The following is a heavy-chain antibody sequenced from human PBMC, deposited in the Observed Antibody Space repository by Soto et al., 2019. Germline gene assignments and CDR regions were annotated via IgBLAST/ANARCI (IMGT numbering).Heavy chain of an antibody. V-gene: IGHV4-4*02. J-gene: IGHJ4*02. CDR3: AFPATADFDY. CDR2: IYHSGTT. D-gene: IGHD6-13*01. Sequence: SETLSLTCAVSGGSISSTNWWAWVRQSPGRGLEWIGEIYHSGTTNYSPSLKSRVNIAVDMSTNHCSLTRISVTAADTAVYYCAFPATADFDYWGKGILVTVAS. CDR1: GGSISSTNW.